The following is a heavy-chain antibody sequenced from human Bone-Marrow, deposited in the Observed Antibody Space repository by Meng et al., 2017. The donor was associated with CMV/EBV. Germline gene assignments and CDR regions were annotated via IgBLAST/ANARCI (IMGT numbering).Heavy chain of an antibody. J-gene: IGHJ1*01. Sequence: ASVKVSCKASGYTFTSYGISWVRQAPGQGLEWMGWMNPNSGNTGYAQKFQGRVTMTRNTSISTAYMELSSLRSEDTAVYYCARDPGRDWGQGTLVTVSS. CDR2: MNPNSGNT. CDR1: GYTFTSYG. V-gene: IGHV1-8*02. D-gene: IGHD3-10*01. CDR3: ARDPGRD.